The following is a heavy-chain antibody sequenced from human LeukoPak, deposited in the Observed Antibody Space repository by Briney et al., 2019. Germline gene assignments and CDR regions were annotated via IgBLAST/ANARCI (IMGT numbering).Heavy chain of an antibody. Sequence: GASVKVSCKASGYTFTSYCMHWVRQAPGQGLEWMGIINPSGGSRSYAQKFQGRVTMTRDTSTSTVYMELSSLRSEDTAVYYCARADLTHYYEGSGYDDAFDIWGQGTMVTVSS. V-gene: IGHV1-46*01. CDR3: ARADLTHYYEGSGYDDAFDI. D-gene: IGHD3-22*01. J-gene: IGHJ3*02. CDR2: INPSGGSR. CDR1: GYTFTSYC.